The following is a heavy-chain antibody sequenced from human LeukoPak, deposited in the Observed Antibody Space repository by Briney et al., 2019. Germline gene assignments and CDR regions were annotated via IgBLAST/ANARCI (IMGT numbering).Heavy chain of an antibody. Sequence: SETLSLTCTVSGGSISSSSYYWGWIRQPPGKGLEWIGSIYYSGSTYYNPSLKSRVTISVDTSKNQFSLKLSSVTAADTAVYYCARVPGVEMATIYFDYWGQGTLVTVSS. CDR3: ARVPGVEMATIYFDY. CDR1: GGSISSSSYY. D-gene: IGHD5-24*01. J-gene: IGHJ4*02. CDR2: IYYSGST. V-gene: IGHV4-39*01.